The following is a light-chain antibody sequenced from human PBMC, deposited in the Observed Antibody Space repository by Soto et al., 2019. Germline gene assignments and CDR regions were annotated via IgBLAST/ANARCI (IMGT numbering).Light chain of an antibody. CDR1: QSVSRY. V-gene: IGKV3-20*01. Sequence: EIVMTQSPATLSVSPGERATLSCRASQSVSRYLAWYQQKPGQAPRLLIYDASYRATGIPDRLSGSGSGTDFTLTISRLEPEDFAVYYCQQYGSSGTFGQGTKVDIK. J-gene: IGKJ1*01. CDR3: QQYGSSGT. CDR2: DAS.